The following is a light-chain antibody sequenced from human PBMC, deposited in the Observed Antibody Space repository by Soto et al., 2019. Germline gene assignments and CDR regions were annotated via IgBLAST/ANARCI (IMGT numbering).Light chain of an antibody. CDR1: SSNIGSNS. Sequence: QSVLTQPPSASGTPGQWLTISCSGSSSNIGSNSVYWYQQLPGTAPKLLIYRDKQRPSGVPDRFSGSKSGTSVSLAISGLRSEDEADYYCAAWDDSLSAVVFGGGTKLTVL. J-gene: IGLJ2*01. CDR3: AAWDDSLSAVV. CDR2: RDK. V-gene: IGLV1-47*01.